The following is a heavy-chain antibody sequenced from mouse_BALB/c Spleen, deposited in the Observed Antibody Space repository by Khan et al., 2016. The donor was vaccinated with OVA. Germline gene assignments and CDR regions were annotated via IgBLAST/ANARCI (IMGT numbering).Heavy chain of an antibody. D-gene: IGHD1-2*01. CDR1: GFNIKNTY. V-gene: IGHV14-3*02. CDR2: IDPANGNT. CDR3: AQSLRLYAMDY. J-gene: IGHJ4*01. Sequence: VQLKQSGAEFVKPGASVRLSCTASGFNIKNTYIHWVKQRPEQGLEWIGRIDPANGNTKYDPKFQGKATITADTSSNTAYLQLSSLTSEDTAVYDCAQSLRLYAMDYWGQGTSVTVSS.